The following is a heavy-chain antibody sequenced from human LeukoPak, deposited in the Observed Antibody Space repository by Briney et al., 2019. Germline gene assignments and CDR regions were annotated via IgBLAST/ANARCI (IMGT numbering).Heavy chain of an antibody. CDR3: AKNKGWELPAELDS. CDR1: GFTFSSYA. Sequence: GGSLRLSCAASGFTFSSYAMSWVRQAPGKGLEWVSAISGSGGSTYYADSVKGRFTISRDNSKNTLYLQINSLRAEDTAVYYCAKNKGWELPAELDSWGQGALVIVSS. J-gene: IGHJ4*02. V-gene: IGHV3-23*01. CDR2: ISGSGGST. D-gene: IGHD2-15*01.